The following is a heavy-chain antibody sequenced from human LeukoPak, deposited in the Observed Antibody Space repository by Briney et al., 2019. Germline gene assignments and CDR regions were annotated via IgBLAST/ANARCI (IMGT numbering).Heavy chain of an antibody. V-gene: IGHV3-23*01. J-gene: IGHJ6*02. D-gene: IGHD3-10*01. CDR1: GFTFSSYA. CDR3: AKDPSPGTPSLPAYRGRKYGSGISFVDV. CDR2: ISGSGGST. Sequence: PGGSLRLSCAASGFTFSSYAMSWVRQAPGKGLEWVSAISGSGGSTYYADSVKGRFTISRDNSKNTLYLQMNSLRAEDTAVYYCAKDPSPGTPSLPAYRGRKYGSGISFVDVWGQGTTVTVSS.